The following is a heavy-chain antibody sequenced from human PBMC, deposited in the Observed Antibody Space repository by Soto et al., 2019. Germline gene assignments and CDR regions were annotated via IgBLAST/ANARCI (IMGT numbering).Heavy chain of an antibody. Sequence: SETLSLTCAVYGGSFSVYYWSWIRHPPGKGLEWIGEINHSGSTNYNPSLKSRVTISVDTSKNQFSLKLSSVTAADTAVYYCARGTLIYYYGMDVWGQGTTVTVSS. V-gene: IGHV4-34*01. CDR2: INHSGST. D-gene: IGHD2-8*01. CDR3: ARGTLIYYYGMDV. J-gene: IGHJ6*02. CDR1: GGSFSVYY.